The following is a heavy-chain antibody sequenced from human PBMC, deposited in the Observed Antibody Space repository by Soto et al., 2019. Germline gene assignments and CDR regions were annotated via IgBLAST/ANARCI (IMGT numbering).Heavy chain of an antibody. CDR1: GFTFSSYW. CDR2: IKQDGSEK. J-gene: IGHJ3*02. V-gene: IGHV3-7*01. Sequence: EVQLVESGGGLVQPGGSLRLSCAASGFTFSSYWMSWVRQAPGKGLEWVANIKQDGSEKYYVDSVKGRFTISRDNAKNALYLQMNSLRAEDTVVYYCARAGRITIFSTGYPLNAFDIWGQGTKVTVSS. D-gene: IGHD3-9*01. CDR3: ARAGRITIFSTGYPLNAFDI.